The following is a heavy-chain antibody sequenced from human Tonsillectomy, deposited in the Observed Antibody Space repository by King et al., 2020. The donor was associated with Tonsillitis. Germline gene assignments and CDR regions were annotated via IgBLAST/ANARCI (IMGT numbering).Heavy chain of an antibody. CDR1: GLIFSDHY. CDR3: ARVVGYSQSLGVFDI. D-gene: IGHD2-2*01. Sequence: HVQLVESGGGLVKPGGSLRLSCTASGLIFSDHYMSWIRQAPGKGLEWISYISSGAFTIYYADSVEGRFTISRDNAKNSLYLQMDSLTAEDTAIYYCARVVGYSQSLGVFDIWGQGTLVTVSS. J-gene: IGHJ3*02. CDR2: ISSGAFTI. V-gene: IGHV3-11*01.